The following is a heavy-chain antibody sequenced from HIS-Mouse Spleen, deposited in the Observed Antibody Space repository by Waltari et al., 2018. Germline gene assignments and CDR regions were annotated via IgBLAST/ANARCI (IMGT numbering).Heavy chain of an antibody. D-gene: IGHD6-6*01. CDR3: ARVYSSSWRGFDY. Sequence: QVQLVQSGAAVKKPGASVKVSCKASGYTFTVYYMHWVRQAPGQGVEWMEWINPNSGGTNYAQKFQGRVTMTRDTSISTAYMELSRLRSDDTAVYYCARVYSSSWRGFDYWGQGTLVTVSS. J-gene: IGHJ4*02. CDR2: INPNSGGT. V-gene: IGHV1-2*02. CDR1: GYTFTVYY.